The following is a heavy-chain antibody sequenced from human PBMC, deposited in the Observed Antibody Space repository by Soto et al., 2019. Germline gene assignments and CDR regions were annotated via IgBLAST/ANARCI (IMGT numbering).Heavy chain of an antibody. CDR3: ARDLAKGGGSAGFDY. Sequence: QVQLVQSGAEVKKPGASVKVSCKASGYTFTGYYMHWVRQAPGQGLEWMGWINPNSGDTKYPQKCQGRVTMTRDTSITTVYMSLTGLKSDDTAVYYCARDLAKGGGSAGFDYWGQGTLGAVAS. D-gene: IGHD2-15*01. V-gene: IGHV1-2*02. CDR1: GYTFTGYY. CDR2: INPNSGDT. J-gene: IGHJ4*02.